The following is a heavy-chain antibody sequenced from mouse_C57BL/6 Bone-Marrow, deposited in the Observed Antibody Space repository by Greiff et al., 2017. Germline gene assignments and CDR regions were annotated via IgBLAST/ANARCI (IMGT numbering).Heavy chain of an antibody. CDR1: GFTFSSYA. Sequence: EVQLVESGGGLVKPGGSLKLSCAASGFTFSSYAMSWVRQTPEKRLEWVATISDGGSYTYYPDNVKGRFTISRDNATNNLYLQMSHLKSEDTAMYYCASSDYGISYGFAYWGQGTLVTVSA. CDR2: ISDGGSYT. V-gene: IGHV5-4*01. D-gene: IGHD1-1*01. CDR3: ASSDYGISYGFAY. J-gene: IGHJ3*01.